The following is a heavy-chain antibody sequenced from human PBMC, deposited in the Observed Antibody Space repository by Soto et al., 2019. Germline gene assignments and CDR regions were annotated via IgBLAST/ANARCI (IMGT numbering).Heavy chain of an antibody. V-gene: IGHV3-30*18. Sequence: PGGSLRLSCAASGFTFSSYAMHWVRQAPGKGLEWVAVISYDETNKYYADSVRGRFTISRDNSKNTLYLQMNGLRVEDTAVYYCAKDRSKDFDYWGLGTLVTVSS. CDR2: ISYDETNK. J-gene: IGHJ4*02. CDR1: GFTFSSYA. CDR3: AKDRSKDFDY.